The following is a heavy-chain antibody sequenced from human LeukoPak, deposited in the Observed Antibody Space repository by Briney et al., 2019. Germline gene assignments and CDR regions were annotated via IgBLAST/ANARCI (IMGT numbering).Heavy chain of an antibody. CDR1: GGTFRSSA. CDR2: IIPIFGTA. CDR3: ARGGDYYDSSGYYYEPPDAFDI. J-gene: IGHJ3*02. D-gene: IGHD3-22*01. V-gene: IGHV1-69*01. Sequence: GSSVKVSCKASGGTFRSSAISWVRQAPGQGLEWMGGIIPIFGTANYAQKFQGRVTITADESTSTAYMELSSLRSEDTAVYYCARGGDYYDSSGYYYEPPDAFDIWGQGTMVTVSS.